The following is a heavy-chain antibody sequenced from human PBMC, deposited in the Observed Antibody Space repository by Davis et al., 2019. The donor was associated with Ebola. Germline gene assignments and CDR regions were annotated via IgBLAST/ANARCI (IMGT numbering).Heavy chain of an antibody. V-gene: IGHV1-69*13. J-gene: IGHJ4*02. CDR1: GGSFSSHP. CDR3: ARDFDGGNYYFDY. Sequence: SSVKVSCKTSGGSFSSHPISWVRQASRQGLEWMGGIIPIFDTPHYAQKFQGRITITADASTSTAYMELSSLRSEDTATYFCARDFDGGNYYFDYWGPGTPVTVSS. CDR2: IIPIFDTP. D-gene: IGHD3-9*01.